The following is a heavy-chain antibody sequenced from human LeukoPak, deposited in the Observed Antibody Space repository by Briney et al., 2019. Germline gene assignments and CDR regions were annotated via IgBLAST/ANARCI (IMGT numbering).Heavy chain of an antibody. J-gene: IGHJ4*02. D-gene: IGHD3-3*01. V-gene: IGHV3-21*01. CDR3: ASQKTIPDDY. Sequence: GGSLRLSCAASGFTFSSYSRNWVRQAPGKGLEWVSSISSSSSYIYYADSVKGRFTISRDNAKNSLYLQMNSLRAEDTAVYYCASQKTIPDDYWGQGTLVTVSS. CDR1: GFTFSSYS. CDR2: ISSSSSYI.